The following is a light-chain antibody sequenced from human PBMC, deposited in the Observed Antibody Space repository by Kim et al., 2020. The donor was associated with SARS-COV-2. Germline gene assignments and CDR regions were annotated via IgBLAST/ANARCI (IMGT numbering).Light chain of an antibody. CDR2: GAS. Sequence: PREKATRHCWGGRSISSSLVGYYQQPGEPPRRLIYGASSRATGVPARFSGSGSATEVTLPISSRQSEDFAVYYYQQYNNWPATFGQGTKVEIK. CDR3: QQYNNWPAT. J-gene: IGKJ1*01. CDR1: RSISSS. V-gene: IGKV3-15*01.